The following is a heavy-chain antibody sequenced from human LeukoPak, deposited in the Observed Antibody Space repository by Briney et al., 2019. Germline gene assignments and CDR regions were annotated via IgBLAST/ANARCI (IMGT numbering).Heavy chain of an antibody. D-gene: IGHD3-10*01. V-gene: IGHV3-30*04. J-gene: IGHJ4*02. Sequence: GGSLRLPCAASGFTFSSYAMHWVRQAPGKGLEWVAVISYDGSNKYYADSVKGRFTISRDNSKNTLYLQMNSLRAEDTAVYYCARLYGSGSYSDYWGQGTLVTVSS. CDR3: ARLYGSGSYSDY. CDR2: ISYDGSNK. CDR1: GFTFSSYA.